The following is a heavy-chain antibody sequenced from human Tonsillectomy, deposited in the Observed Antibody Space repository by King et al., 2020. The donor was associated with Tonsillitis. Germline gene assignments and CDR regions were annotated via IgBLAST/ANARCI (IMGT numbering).Heavy chain of an antibody. Sequence: PLQESGPRLVKPSQTLSLTCTVSGGSLNSGTFYWPWIRQHPGKGLEWIGYISHSGTTYYNPSLKTRVSISSDTSQNQFSLELTSVTAADTAIYYCTRERAAGWFDPWGQGTLVSVSS. CDR3: TRERAAGWFDP. D-gene: IGHD6-19*01. CDR2: ISHSGTT. CDR1: GGSLNSGTFY. J-gene: IGHJ5*02. V-gene: IGHV4-31*03.